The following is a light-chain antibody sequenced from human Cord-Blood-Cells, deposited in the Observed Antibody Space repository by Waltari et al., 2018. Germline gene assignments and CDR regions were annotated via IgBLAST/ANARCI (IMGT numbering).Light chain of an antibody. CDR3: SSYTSSSTWV. CDR2: DVS. Sequence: QSALTQPASVSGSPGQSITISCTGTSSDVGGYNYFSWYQQHPGKAPKLMIYDVSNRPSGVSNRFSGSKSGNTASLTNSGLQAEDEADYYCSSYTSSSTWVFGGGTKLTVL. J-gene: IGLJ3*02. V-gene: IGLV2-14*01. CDR1: SSDVGGYNY.